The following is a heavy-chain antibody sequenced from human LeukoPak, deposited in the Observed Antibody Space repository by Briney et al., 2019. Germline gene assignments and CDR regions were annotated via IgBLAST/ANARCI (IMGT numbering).Heavy chain of an antibody. J-gene: IGHJ6*02. V-gene: IGHV3-11*01. D-gene: IGHD2-2*02. Sequence: SGGSLRLSCAASGFTFSDYYMSWIRQAPGKGLEWVSYISSSGNTIYYADSVKGRFTISRDNAKNSLYLQINSLRAEDAAVYYCARVDCSSSSCHTPHYFYGMDAWGQGTTVTVSS. CDR3: ARVDCSSSSCHTPHYFYGMDA. CDR2: ISSSGNTI. CDR1: GFTFSDYY.